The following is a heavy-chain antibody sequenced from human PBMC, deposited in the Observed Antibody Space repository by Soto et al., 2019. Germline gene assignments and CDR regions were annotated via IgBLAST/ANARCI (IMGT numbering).Heavy chain of an antibody. J-gene: IGHJ6*02. Sequence: GGSLRLSCAASGLTVGDNYMSWVRQAPGMGLEWVSAIYYNGTTYYADSVKGRFTISRDTSKNTLSIQMDSLRVEDTAVYYCVRPLSSGRNYGKDVWGQGTTVTVS. CDR1: GLTVGDNY. CDR2: IYYNGTT. V-gene: IGHV3-53*01. D-gene: IGHD3-10*01. CDR3: VRPLSSGRNYGKDV.